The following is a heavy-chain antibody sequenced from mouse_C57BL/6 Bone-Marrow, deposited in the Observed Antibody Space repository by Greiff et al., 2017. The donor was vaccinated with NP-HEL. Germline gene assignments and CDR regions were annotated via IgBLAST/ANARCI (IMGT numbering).Heavy chain of an antibody. CDR2: INYDGSST. V-gene: IGHV5-16*01. D-gene: IGHD1-1*01. J-gene: IGHJ2*01. Sequence: EVKLQESEGGLVQPGSSMKLSCTASGFTFSDYYMAWVRQVPEKGLEWVANINYDGSSTYYLDSLKSRFIISRDNAKNILYLQMSSLKSEDTATYYCARVTDYGSSFYYFDYGGQGTTLTVSA. CDR3: ARVTDYGSSFYYFDY. CDR1: GFTFSDYY.